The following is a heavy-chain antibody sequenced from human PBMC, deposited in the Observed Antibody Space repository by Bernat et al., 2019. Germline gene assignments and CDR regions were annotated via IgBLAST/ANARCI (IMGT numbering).Heavy chain of an antibody. Sequence: EIHLVESGGGLVQPGGSLRLSCAASGFTFNNYAMSWVRQAPGQGLEWFSAISGGGSYTYYEDSVKGRFTISSDNAKSRLYLQMNSLRAEDTAVYYCAGVQSDCSTTSCYGKGYFDYWGQGTLVTVSS. CDR2: ISGGGSYT. CDR1: GFTFNNYA. J-gene: IGHJ4*02. D-gene: IGHD2-2*01. V-gene: IGHV3-23*04. CDR3: AGVQSDCSTTSCYGKGYFDY.